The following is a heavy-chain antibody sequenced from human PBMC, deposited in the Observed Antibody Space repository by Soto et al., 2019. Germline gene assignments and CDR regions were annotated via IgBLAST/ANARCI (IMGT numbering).Heavy chain of an antibody. CDR1: GGTFSSYA. V-gene: IGHV1-69*01. CDR2: IIPIFGTA. Sequence: QVQLVQSGAEVKKPGSSVKVSCKASGGTFSSYAISWMRQAPGLGLEWMGGIIPIFGTAHYAQKFQGRVTITADESTSTAYMELSSLRSEDTAVYYCARDRVGATALTNWGQGTLVTVSS. CDR3: ARDRVGATALTN. D-gene: IGHD1-26*01. J-gene: IGHJ4*02.